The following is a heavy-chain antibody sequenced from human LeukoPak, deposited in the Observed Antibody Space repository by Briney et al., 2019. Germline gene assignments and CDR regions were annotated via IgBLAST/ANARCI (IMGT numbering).Heavy chain of an antibody. D-gene: IGHD3-22*01. J-gene: IGHJ4*02. Sequence: GGSLRLSCAASGFTFSTYAMSWVRQAPGKGLEWVSGISASGGTTYYADSVKGRFTISRDNSKNTLYLQMNSLRAEGTAVYYCAKIKHSSGWKLDYWGQGTLVTVSS. CDR1: GFTFSTYA. CDR3: AKIKHSSGWKLDY. CDR2: ISASGGTT. V-gene: IGHV3-23*01.